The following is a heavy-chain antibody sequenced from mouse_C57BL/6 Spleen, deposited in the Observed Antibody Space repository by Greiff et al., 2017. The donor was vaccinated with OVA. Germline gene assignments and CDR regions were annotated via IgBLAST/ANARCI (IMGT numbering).Heavy chain of an antibody. CDR3: ARSGSNWGYFDY. D-gene: IGHD4-1*01. CDR1: GYTFTSYW. CDR2: IYPGSGST. V-gene: IGHV1-55*01. J-gene: IGHJ2*01. Sequence: QVQLQQPGAELVKPGASVKMSCKASGYTFTSYWITWVKQRPGQGLEWIGDIYPGSGSTNYNEKFKSKATLTVDKSSSTAYMQLSSLTSEDSAVYSCARSGSNWGYFDYWGQGTTLTVSS.